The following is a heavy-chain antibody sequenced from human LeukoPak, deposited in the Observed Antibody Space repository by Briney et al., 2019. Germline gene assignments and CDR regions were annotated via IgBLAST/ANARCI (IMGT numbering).Heavy chain of an antibody. CDR1: GGSFSGYY. V-gene: IGHV4-34*01. Sequence: SETLSLTCAVYGGSFSGYYWSWICQPPGKGLEWIGEINHSGSTNYNPSLKSRVTTSVDTSKNQFSLKLSSVTAADTAVHYCARGANFYYYGMDVGGQGTTVTVSS. CDR2: INHSGST. J-gene: IGHJ6*02. D-gene: IGHD2-15*01. CDR3: ARGANFYYYGMDV.